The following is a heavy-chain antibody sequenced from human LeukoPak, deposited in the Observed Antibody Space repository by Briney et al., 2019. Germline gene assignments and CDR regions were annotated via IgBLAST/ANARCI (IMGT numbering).Heavy chain of an antibody. CDR1: GFSFSGYD. CDR2: ISSSGGTTI. D-gene: IGHD2-15*01. CDR3: TRFRGFCSGPPCYPYSFDY. J-gene: IGHJ4*02. V-gene: IGHV3-11*01. Sequence: GGSLRLSCAASGFSFSGYDMSWVRQAPGKGLEWISYISSSGGTTIYYAAAVKGLFTISRDNAENSLYLRMDSLRAEDTAVYYCTRFRGFCSGPPCYPYSFDYWGQGTLVTVSS.